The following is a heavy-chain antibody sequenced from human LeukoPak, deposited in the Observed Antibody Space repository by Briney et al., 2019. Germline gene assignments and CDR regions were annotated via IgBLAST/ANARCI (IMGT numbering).Heavy chain of an antibody. V-gene: IGHV3-30*02. J-gene: IGHJ4*02. CDR2: LRNDGSNK. CDR1: GFTFSSYG. CDR3: AKDLSVSTLFLDY. D-gene: IGHD5/OR15-5a*01. Sequence: GGTLRLSCAASGFTFSSYGMSWVRQAPGKGLEWVAFLRNDGSNKYYADSVKGRSTISRDISKNTLYLQMNSLRAEDTAVYYCAKDLSVSTLFLDYWGQGTLVTVSA.